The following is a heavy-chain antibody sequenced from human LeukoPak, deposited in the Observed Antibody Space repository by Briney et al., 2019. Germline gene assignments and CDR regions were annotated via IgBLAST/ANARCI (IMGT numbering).Heavy chain of an antibody. V-gene: IGHV3-9*01. J-gene: IGHJ4*02. CDR1: GFTFDDYA. Sequence: GRSLRLSCAASGFTFDDYAMHWVRQAPGKGLEWVSGISWNSGSIGYADSVKGRFTISRDNAKNSLYLQMNSLRAGDTALYYCTAPRITMVRGTSGYWGQGTLVTVSS. CDR3: TAPRITMVRGTSGY. D-gene: IGHD3-10*01. CDR2: ISWNSGSI.